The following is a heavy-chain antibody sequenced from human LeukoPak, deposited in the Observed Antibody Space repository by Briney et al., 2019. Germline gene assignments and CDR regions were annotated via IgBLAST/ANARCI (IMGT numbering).Heavy chain of an antibody. V-gene: IGHV3-11*01. J-gene: IGHJ4*02. Sequence: GGSLRLSCAASGFSFSRFYMSWVRQTPGKALEWISYIPTSGIPVQYADSVRGRFPASRDDAMNSLHLQMDSLRVEDTAVYYCTRAEGLGPGAHFDQWGQGALVIVSS. CDR1: GFSFSRFY. CDR2: IPTSGIPV. CDR3: TRAEGLGPGAHFDQ.